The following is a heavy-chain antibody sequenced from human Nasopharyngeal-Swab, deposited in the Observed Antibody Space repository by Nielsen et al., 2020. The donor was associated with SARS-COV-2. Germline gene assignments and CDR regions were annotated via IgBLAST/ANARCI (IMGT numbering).Heavy chain of an antibody. CDR3: ARAGRVGDAYTGLDV. CDR2: INHNERT. Sequence: SETLSLTCSVSGGSFNGFYWNWIRQPPGKGLEWFGKINHNERTNYNPSLKSRVTMSVDTSTNQVSLKLNSLTATDTAVYYCARAGRVGDAYTGLDVWGQGTTVTVSS. CDR1: GGSFNGFY. J-gene: IGHJ6*02. V-gene: IGHV4-34*01. D-gene: IGHD5-24*01.